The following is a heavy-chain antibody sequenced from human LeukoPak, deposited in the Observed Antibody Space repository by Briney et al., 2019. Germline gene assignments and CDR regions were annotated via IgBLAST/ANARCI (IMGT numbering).Heavy chain of an antibody. CDR1: GFTFSSYA. D-gene: IGHD3-22*01. J-gene: IGHJ4*02. V-gene: IGHV3-23*01. CDR3: AKARRVITTVFDY. Sequence: GGSLRLSCAASGFTFSSYAMSWVRHAPGKGLEWVSSISGSGGSTYYADSVKGRFTISRDNSKNTLYLQMNSLRGEGTAVYYCAKARRVITTVFDYWGQGNRVTVSS. CDR2: ISGSGGST.